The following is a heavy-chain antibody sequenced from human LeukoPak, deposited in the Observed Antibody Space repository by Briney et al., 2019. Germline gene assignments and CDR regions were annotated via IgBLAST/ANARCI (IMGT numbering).Heavy chain of an antibody. J-gene: IGHJ4*02. Sequence: ASVKVSCQASGYTFTSYGISWVRQAPGQGLEWMGWISAYNGNTNYAQKLQGRVTMTTDTSTSTAYMELRSLRSDDTAVYYCARAKTRQWLASPFDYWGQGTQVTVSS. V-gene: IGHV1-18*01. CDR2: ISAYNGNT. CDR1: GYTFTSYG. D-gene: IGHD6-19*01. CDR3: ARAKTRQWLASPFDY.